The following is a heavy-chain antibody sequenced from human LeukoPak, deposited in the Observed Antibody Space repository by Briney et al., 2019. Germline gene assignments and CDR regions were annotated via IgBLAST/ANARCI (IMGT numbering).Heavy chain of an antibody. J-gene: IGHJ6*02. D-gene: IGHD1-26*01. CDR2: INPNSGGT. V-gene: IGHV1-2*04. CDR1: GYTFTGYY. CDR3: AIGGGIVGASSFYYYYGMDV. Sequence: GASVKVSCKASGYTFTGYYMHWVRQAPGQGLEWMGWINPNSGGTNYAQKFQGWVTMTRDTSISTAHMELSRLRSDDTAVYYCAIGGGIVGASSFYYYYGMDVWGQGTTVTVSS.